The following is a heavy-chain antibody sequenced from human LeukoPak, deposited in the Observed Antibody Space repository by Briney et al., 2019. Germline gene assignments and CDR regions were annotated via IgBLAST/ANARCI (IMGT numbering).Heavy chain of an antibody. CDR2: IKSKTDGGTT. V-gene: IGHV3-15*01. D-gene: IGHD1-26*01. CDR1: GFTFSSYS. CDR3: TTVFNPKEYSGSFCY. Sequence: GGSLRLSCAASGFTFSSYSMNWVRQAPGKGLEWVGRIKSKTDGGTTDYAAPVKGRFTISRDDSKNTLYLQMNSLKTEDTAVYYCTTVFNPKEYSGSFCYWGQGTLVTVSS. J-gene: IGHJ4*02.